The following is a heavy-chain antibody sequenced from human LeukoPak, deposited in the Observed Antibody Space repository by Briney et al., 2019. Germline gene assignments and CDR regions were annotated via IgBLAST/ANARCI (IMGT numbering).Heavy chain of an antibody. J-gene: IGHJ5*02. Sequence: PSETLSLTCTVSGDSISTSNSYWGWIRQPPGTGLEWIGSIYYSGNTYYNASLKSRVTISVDTSKNQFSLKLSSVTAADTAVYYCARHEAFGVVTATWFDPWGQGTLVTVSS. V-gene: IGHV4-39*01. CDR2: IYYSGNT. CDR3: ARHEAFGVVTATWFDP. CDR1: GDSISTSNSY. D-gene: IGHD2-21*02.